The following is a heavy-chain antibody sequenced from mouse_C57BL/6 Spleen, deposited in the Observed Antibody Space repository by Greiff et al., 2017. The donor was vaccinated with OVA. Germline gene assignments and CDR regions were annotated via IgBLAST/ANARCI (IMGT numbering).Heavy chain of an antibody. CDR3: ARPALLSYFAY. J-gene: IGHJ2*01. Sequence: VQLQQPGAELVMPGASVKLSCKASGYTFTSYWMHWVKQRPGQGLEWIGEIDPSDSYTNYNQKFKGKSTLTVDKSSSTAYMQLSSLTSEDSAVYYCARPALLSYFAYWGQGTTLTVSS. CDR2: IDPSDSYT. V-gene: IGHV1-69*01. D-gene: IGHD2-10*01. CDR1: GYTFTSYW.